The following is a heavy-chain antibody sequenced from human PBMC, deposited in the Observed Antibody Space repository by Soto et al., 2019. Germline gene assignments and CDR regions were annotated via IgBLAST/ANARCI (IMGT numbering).Heavy chain of an antibody. CDR2: IYYSGST. CDR1: GGSISSSSYY. Sequence: QLQLQESGPGLVKPSETLSLTCTVSGGSISSSSYYWGWIRQPPGKVLEWIGSIYYSGSTYYNPSSKSRVTISVDTSKTQVSLKLGSVTAADTAGYYCARHPKGRDYYYGMDVWGQGTTVTVSS. J-gene: IGHJ6*02. CDR3: ARHPKGRDYYYGMDV. V-gene: IGHV4-39*01.